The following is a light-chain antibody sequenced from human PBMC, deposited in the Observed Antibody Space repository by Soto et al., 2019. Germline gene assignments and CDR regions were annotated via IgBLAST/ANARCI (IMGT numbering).Light chain of an antibody. V-gene: IGLV2-14*01. CDR2: DVK. J-gene: IGLJ2*01. CDR3: SSYTSSSSVI. CDR1: SSAVGAYDY. Sequence: QSVLTQPASVSGSPGQSIAISCTGTSSAVGAYDYVSWYQQHPGKAPKLMIYDVKYRPSGVSNRFSGSKSGNTASLTISGLQAEDEADYYCSSYTSSSSVIFGGGTKVTVL.